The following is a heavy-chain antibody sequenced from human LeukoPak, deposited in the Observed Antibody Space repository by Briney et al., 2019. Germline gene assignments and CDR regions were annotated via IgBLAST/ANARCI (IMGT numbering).Heavy chain of an antibody. Sequence: SETLSLTCTVSGGSISSYYWSWIRQPPGKGLEWIGYIYYSGSTNYNPSLKSRVTISVDTPKNQFSLKLSSVTAADTAVYYCARDRRGATDYWGQGTLDTVSS. CDR3: ARDRRGATDY. J-gene: IGHJ4*02. CDR1: GGSISSYY. V-gene: IGHV4-59*01. D-gene: IGHD5-12*01. CDR2: IYYSGST.